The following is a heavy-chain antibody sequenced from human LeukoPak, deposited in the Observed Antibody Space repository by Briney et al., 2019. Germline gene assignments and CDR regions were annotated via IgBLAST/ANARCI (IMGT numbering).Heavy chain of an antibody. Sequence: PSETLSLTCTVSGGSISSGGYYWSWIRQPPGKGLEWIGYIYHSGSTYYNPSLKSRVTISVDRSKNQFSLKLSSVTAADTAVYYCARENWWASSTTGVLYYKDVWGKGTTVTVSS. CDR2: IYHSGST. V-gene: IGHV4-30-2*01. CDR3: ARENWWASSTTGVLYYKDV. CDR1: GGSISSGGYY. J-gene: IGHJ6*03. D-gene: IGHD2-8*02.